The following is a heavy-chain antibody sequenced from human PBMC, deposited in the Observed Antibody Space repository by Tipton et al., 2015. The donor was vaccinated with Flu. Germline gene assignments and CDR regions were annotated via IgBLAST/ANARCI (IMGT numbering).Heavy chain of an antibody. CDR3: ARRDYSNYVSDPKSWFDP. D-gene: IGHD4-11*01. Sequence: TLSLTCTVSGGFFSSYYWNWVRQPPGKGLEWIGYIYHNQYTKYNPSLKSRVTISVDTSKSQFSLQLRSVTAADTAVYYCARRDYSNYVSDPKSWFDPWGQGTLVAVSS. V-gene: IGHV4-59*12. J-gene: IGHJ5*02. CDR2: IYHNQYT. CDR1: GGFFSSYY.